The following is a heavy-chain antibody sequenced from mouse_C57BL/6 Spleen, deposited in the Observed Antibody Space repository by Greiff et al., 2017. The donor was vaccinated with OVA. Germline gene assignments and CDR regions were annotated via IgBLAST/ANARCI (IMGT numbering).Heavy chain of an antibody. D-gene: IGHD1-1*01. J-gene: IGHJ1*03. CDR1: GYTFTSYW. CDR3: AREGTTVDWYFDV. V-gene: IGHV1-61*01. Sequence: VQLQQPGAELVRPGSSVKLSCKASGYTFTSYWMDWVKQRPGQGLEWIGNIYPSDSETHYNQKFKDKATLTVDKSSSTAYMQLSSLTSEDSAVYYCAREGTTVDWYFDVWGTGTTVTVSS. CDR2: IYPSDSET.